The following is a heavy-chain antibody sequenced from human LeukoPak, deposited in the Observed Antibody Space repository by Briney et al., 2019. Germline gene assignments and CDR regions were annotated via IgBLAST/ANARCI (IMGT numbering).Heavy chain of an antibody. V-gene: IGHV1-24*01. CDR3: ATIGVEYQLLNDAFDI. Sequence: ASVKVSCKVSGYTLTELSMHWVRQAPGKGLEWMGGFDPEDGETIYAQKFQGRVTMTEDTSTDTAYMELSSLRSEDTAVYYCATIGVEYQLLNDAFDIWGQGTMVTVSS. CDR2: FDPEDGET. J-gene: IGHJ3*02. CDR1: GYTLTELS. D-gene: IGHD2-2*01.